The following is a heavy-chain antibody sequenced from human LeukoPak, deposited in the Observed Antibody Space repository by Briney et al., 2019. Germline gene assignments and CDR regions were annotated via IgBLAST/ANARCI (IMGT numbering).Heavy chain of an antibody. Sequence: SETLSLTCAVYGGSFSSYYWGWIRQPPGKGLEWIGSLSYSGSTYYNPSLKSRVTLSVDTSNNQFSLKLNSVIAADTAVYYCARPSKSGGYNYWYFDLWGRGILVTVSS. CDR3: ARPSKSGGYNYWYFDL. J-gene: IGHJ2*01. D-gene: IGHD5-24*01. CDR2: LSYSGST. CDR1: GGSFSSYY. V-gene: IGHV4-39*01.